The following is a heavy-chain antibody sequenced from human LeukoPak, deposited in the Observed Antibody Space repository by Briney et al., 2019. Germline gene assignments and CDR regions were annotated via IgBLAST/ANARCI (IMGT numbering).Heavy chain of an antibody. CDR2: ISGSGGST. D-gene: IGHD1-1*01. V-gene: IGHV3-23*01. J-gene: IGHJ4*02. Sequence: GGSLRLSCAASGFTFSSYAMSWVRQAPGKGLEWVSAISGSGGSTYYADSVKGRFTISRDNSKNTLYLQVNSLRAEDTAVYYCAKVGLERHQFDYWGQGTLVAVSS. CDR1: GFTFSSYA. CDR3: AKVGLERHQFDY.